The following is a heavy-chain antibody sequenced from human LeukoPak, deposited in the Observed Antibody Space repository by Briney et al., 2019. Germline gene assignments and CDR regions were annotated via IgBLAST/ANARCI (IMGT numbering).Heavy chain of an antibody. CDR2: INTDGSIT. CDR1: GFTFSSNW. D-gene: IGHD3-10*01. V-gene: IGHV3-74*01. CDR3: ARDYRSGSDS. Sequence: GGSLRLSCAASGFTFSSNWMHWVRQAPGKGLVWVSRINTDGSITTYAEGRFTISRDNAKNSLFLQMNSLRAEDTAVYYCARDYRSGSDSWGQGTLVTVSS. J-gene: IGHJ4*02.